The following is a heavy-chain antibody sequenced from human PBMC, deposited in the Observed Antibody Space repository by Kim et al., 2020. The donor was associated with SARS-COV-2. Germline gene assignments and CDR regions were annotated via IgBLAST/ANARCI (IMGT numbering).Heavy chain of an antibody. Sequence: SETLSLTCAVSGGSISSSNWWSWVRQPPGKGLEWIGEIYHSGSTNYNPSLKSRVTISVDKSKNQFSLKLSSVTAADTAVYYCASLTGVRGRFDYWGQGTLVTVSS. D-gene: IGHD3-10*01. CDR2: IYHSGST. V-gene: IGHV4-4*02. CDR3: ASLTGVRGRFDY. J-gene: IGHJ4*02. CDR1: GGSISSSNW.